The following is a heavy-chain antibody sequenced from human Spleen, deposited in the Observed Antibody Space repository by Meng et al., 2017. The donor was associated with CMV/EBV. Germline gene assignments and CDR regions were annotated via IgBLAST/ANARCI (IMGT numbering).Heavy chain of an antibody. CDR2: ISYDGRNK. V-gene: IGHV3-30*03. CDR3: ARDTALVTGSAAFGI. D-gene: IGHD2-8*02. J-gene: IGHJ3*02. Sequence: SGFRFSTYTMHWIRQAPGKGLEWVAFISYDGRNKYYADSVKGRFTISRDNSKNTLFLQMNSLKAEDTTIYYCARDTALVTGSAAFGIWGQGTMVTVSS. CDR1: GFRFSTYT.